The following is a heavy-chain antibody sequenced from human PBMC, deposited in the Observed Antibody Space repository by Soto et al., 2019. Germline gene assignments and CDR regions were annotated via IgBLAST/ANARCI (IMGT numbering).Heavy chain of an antibody. D-gene: IGHD2-15*01. CDR3: ASYPPVVTPWYFDL. Sequence: QVQLVQSGAEVKKPGSSVKVSCKASGGTFSSYAISWVRQAPGQGLEWMGGIIPIFGTANYAQKCQGRVTITAAESTSTAYMELSSLRSEDTAVYYCASYPPVVTPWYFDLWGRGTLVTVSS. V-gene: IGHV1-69*12. CDR1: GGTFSSYA. J-gene: IGHJ2*01. CDR2: IIPIFGTA.